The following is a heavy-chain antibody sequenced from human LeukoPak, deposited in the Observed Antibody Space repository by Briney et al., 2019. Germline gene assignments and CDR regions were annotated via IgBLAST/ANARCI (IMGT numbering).Heavy chain of an antibody. CDR1: GFTFNSYA. V-gene: IGHV3-23*01. D-gene: IGHD3-22*01. J-gene: IGHJ6*02. CDR3: AKGTSSGYYYTSYHGMDV. Sequence: GGSLRLSCAASGFTFNSYAMSWVRQAPWERLQWVSGISDSGGNTYYADSVKGRFTISRDNSKNTLYLQMNSLRAEDTAVYYCAKGTSSGYYYTSYHGMDVWGQGTTVTVSS. CDR2: ISDSGGNT.